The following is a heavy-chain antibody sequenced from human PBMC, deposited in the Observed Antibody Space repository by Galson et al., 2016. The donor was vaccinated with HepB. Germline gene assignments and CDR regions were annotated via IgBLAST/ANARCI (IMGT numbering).Heavy chain of an antibody. CDR3: SSEDF. CDR1: GDSISKYY. CDR2: THYSGST. J-gene: IGHJ4*02. Sequence: SETLSLTCTVSGDSISKYYCSWIRQPPGKALEWIGYTHYSGSTDYNSSLKSRITMSVDTSKNQFSLNLTSVTAADTAVYYCSSEDFWGQGTLVTVSS. V-gene: IGHV4-59*12.